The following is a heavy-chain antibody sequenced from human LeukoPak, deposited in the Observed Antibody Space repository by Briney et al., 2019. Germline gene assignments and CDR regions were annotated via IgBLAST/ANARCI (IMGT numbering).Heavy chain of an antibody. D-gene: IGHD5-18*01. CDR1: GFTFSSYG. CDR2: IRYDGSNK. Sequence: PGGSLRLSCAASGFTFSSYGMHWVRQAPGKGREGGAFIRYDGSNKYYADSVKGRFTISRDNSKNTLYLQMNSLRAEDTAVYYCAKGHTAMDPIDYWGQGTLVTVSS. J-gene: IGHJ4*02. CDR3: AKGHTAMDPIDY. V-gene: IGHV3-30*02.